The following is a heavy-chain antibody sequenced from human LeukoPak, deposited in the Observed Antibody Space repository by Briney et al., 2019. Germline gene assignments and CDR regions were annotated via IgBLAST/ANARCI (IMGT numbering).Heavy chain of an antibody. J-gene: IGHJ6*03. V-gene: IGHV3-73*01. Sequence: PGGSLTLSSAASAFTFSGPAMHWVRQASGKGLEWVGRIRSKANRYATANAAAVKGRFTIYRDDSKNTAYLQMNSLKAEDTAVYYCTRRGPYCSSTSCYSYYYYMDVWGKGTTVTVSS. CDR2: IRSKANRYAT. CDR3: TRRGPYCSSTSCYSYYYYMDV. D-gene: IGHD2-2*01. CDR1: AFTFSGPA.